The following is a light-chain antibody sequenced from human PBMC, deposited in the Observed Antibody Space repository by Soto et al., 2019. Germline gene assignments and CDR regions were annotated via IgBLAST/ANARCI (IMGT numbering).Light chain of an antibody. J-gene: IGKJ1*01. CDR2: GAS. Sequence: EIVMTQSPATLSVSPGERATLSCRASQSVSSNLAWYHQKPGQAPRLLIYGASIRATGISARFSGSGSGTEFTLTISSLQSEDFGVYYCQQFNNWPPSTFGQGTRVEIK. CDR3: QQFNNWPPST. V-gene: IGKV3-15*01. CDR1: QSVSSN.